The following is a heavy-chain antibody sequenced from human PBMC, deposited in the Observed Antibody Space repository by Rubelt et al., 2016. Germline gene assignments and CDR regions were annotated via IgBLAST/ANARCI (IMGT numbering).Heavy chain of an antibody. CDR3: ARTVTTLYYFDY. D-gene: IGHD4-17*01. CDR2: ISYDGSNK. V-gene: IGHV3-30*04. Sequence: LHWVRQAPGKGLEWVAVISYDGSNKYYADSVKGRFTISRDNSKNTLYLQMNSLRAEDTAVYYCARTVTTLYYFDYWGQGTLVTVSS. J-gene: IGHJ4*02.